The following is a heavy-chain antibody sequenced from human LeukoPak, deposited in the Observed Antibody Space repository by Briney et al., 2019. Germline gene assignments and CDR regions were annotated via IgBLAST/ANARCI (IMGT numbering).Heavy chain of an antibody. V-gene: IGHV1-46*01. CDR1: AYTFTSYY. CDR3: ARDSSSTSCQP. D-gene: IGHD2-2*01. Sequence: ASVKVSCKASAYTFTSYYMHWVRRAPGQGLEWMGIINPSGGSTNYAQKFQGRVTMTRDTSISTAYMELSRLRSDDTAVYYCARDSSSTSCQPWGQGTLVTVSS. J-gene: IGHJ5*02. CDR2: INPSGGST.